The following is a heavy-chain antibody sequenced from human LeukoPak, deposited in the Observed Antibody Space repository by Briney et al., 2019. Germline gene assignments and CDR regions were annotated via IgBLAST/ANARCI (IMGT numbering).Heavy chain of an antibody. CDR1: SGSISSSSYY. CDR2: IYYSGST. CDR3: ARENVEQSRRFDH. V-gene: IGHV4-39*07. Sequence: PSETLSLTCTVSSGSISSSSYYWGWIRQPPGKGLEWIGSIYYSGSTYYIPSLKSRVTRSVDRSKNQFSLKLSSVTAADTAVYYCARENVEQSRRFDHWGQGTLVTVSS. J-gene: IGHJ4*02. D-gene: IGHD6-19*01.